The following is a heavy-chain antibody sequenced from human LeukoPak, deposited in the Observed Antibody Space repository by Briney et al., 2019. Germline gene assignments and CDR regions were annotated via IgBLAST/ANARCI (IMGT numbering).Heavy chain of an antibody. Sequence: SETLSLTCTVSGGSISSYYWGWIRQPAGKGLEWIGRIYTSGSTNYNPSLKSRVTMSVDTSKNQFSLKLSSVTAADTAVYYCARASYCSSTSCYAYFDYWGQGTLVTVSS. J-gene: IGHJ4*02. CDR1: GGSISSYY. D-gene: IGHD2-2*01. CDR3: ARASYCSSTSCYAYFDY. CDR2: IYTSGST. V-gene: IGHV4-4*07.